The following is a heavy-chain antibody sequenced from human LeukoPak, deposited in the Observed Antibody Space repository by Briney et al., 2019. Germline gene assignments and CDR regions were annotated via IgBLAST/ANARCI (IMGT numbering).Heavy chain of an antibody. J-gene: IGHJ4*02. V-gene: IGHV3-23*01. Sequence: GGSLRLSCAASGFAFSSYAMSWVRQAPGKGLEWVSAISGSGGSTYYADSVKGRFTISRDNSKNTLYLQMNSLRAEDTAVYYCAKRYYGSGSGFGSYYFDYWGQGTLVTVSS. CDR3: AKRYYGSGSGFGSYYFDY. CDR2: ISGSGGST. D-gene: IGHD3-10*01. CDR1: GFAFSSYA.